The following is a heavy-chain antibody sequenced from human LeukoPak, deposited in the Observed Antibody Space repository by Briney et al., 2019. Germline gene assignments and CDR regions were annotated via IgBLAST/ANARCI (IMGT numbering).Heavy chain of an antibody. D-gene: IGHD6-19*01. CDR2: IIPIFGTA. CDR1: GGTFSSYA. CDR3: ASIAVAASGYY. J-gene: IGHJ4*02. V-gene: IGHV1-69*06. Sequence: ASVKVSCKASGGTFSSYAISWVRQAPGQGLEWMGGIIPIFGTANYAQKFQGRVTFTADKSTSTAYMELSSLRSEDTAVYYCASIAVAASGYYWGQGTLVTVSS.